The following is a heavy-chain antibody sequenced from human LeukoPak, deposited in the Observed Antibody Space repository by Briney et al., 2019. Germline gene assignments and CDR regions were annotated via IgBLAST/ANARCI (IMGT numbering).Heavy chain of an antibody. Sequence: ASVKVSCKASGYMFNTYGISWVRQAPGQGLERMGWINGRSGDTKYAQNVQGRVTMTTDTSTSTAYMELRSLRSDDAAVYYCARVGRPQIVVVPAAMLAFDNWGQGTKVTVSS. D-gene: IGHD2-2*01. CDR3: ARVGRPQIVVVPAAMLAFDN. V-gene: IGHV1-18*01. CDR1: GYMFNTYG. CDR2: INGRSGDT. J-gene: IGHJ3*02.